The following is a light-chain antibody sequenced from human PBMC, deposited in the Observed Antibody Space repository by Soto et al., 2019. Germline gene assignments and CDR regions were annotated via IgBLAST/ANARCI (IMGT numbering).Light chain of an antibody. CDR2: EVS. J-gene: IGLJ2*01. CDR3: CSYTDIALDVV. CDR1: RSDVGVYNY. V-gene: IGLV2-8*01. Sequence: QSALTQPPSASGSPGQSVTVSCTGTRSDVGVYNYVSWYRQHPGKAPQLLISEVSKRPSGVPDRFSGSKSGNTASLTVSGLQAEDEADYYCCSYTDIALDVVFGGGTKLTVL.